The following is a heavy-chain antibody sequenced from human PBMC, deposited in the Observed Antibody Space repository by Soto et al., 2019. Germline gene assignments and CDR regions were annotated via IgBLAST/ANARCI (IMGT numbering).Heavy chain of an antibody. CDR1: VCSISSGGYY. Sequence: LSLTCTFSVCSISSGGYYWIWIRQHPGKGLEWIGYIYYSGSTYYNPSLKSRVTISVDTSKNQFSLKLSSVTAADTAVYYCARASCGGHCYLYPYYFEYWVHVTLVNVS. J-gene: IGHJ4*01. CDR3: ARASCGGHCYLYPYYFEY. V-gene: IGHV4-31*03. D-gene: IGHD2-21*02. CDR2: IYYSGST.